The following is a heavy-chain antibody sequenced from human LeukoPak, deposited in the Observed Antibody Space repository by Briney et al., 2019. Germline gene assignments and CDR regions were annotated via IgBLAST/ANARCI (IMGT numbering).Heavy chain of an antibody. V-gene: IGHV4-38-2*02. D-gene: IGHD3-10*01. CDR2: INHSGST. Sequence: SETLSLTCTVSGYSISSGYYWSWIRQPPGKGLEWIGEINHSGSTNYNPSLKSRVTISVDTSKNQFSLKLSSVTAADTAVYYCAVTYYYGSGSYQHRFDYWGQGTLVTVSS. CDR1: GYSISSGYY. CDR3: AVTYYYGSGSYQHRFDY. J-gene: IGHJ4*02.